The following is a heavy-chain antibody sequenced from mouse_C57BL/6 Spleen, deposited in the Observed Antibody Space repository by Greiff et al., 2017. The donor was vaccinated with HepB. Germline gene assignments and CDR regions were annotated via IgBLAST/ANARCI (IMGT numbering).Heavy chain of an antibody. Sequence: VQLQQSGPELVKPGDSVKISCKASGYSFTGYFMNWVMQSHGKSLEWIGRINPYNGDTFYNQKFKGKATLTVDKSSSTAHMELRSLTSEDSAVYYCARSSLYYDYDHYFDYWGQGTTLTVSS. CDR1: GYSFTGYF. D-gene: IGHD2-4*01. J-gene: IGHJ2*01. V-gene: IGHV1-20*01. CDR2: INPYNGDT. CDR3: ARSSLYYDYDHYFDY.